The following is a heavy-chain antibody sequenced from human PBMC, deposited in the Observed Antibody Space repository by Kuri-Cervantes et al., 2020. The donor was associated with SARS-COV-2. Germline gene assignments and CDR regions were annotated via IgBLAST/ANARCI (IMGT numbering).Heavy chain of an antibody. J-gene: IGHJ4*02. Sequence: GGSLRLSCAASGFTFSDCSMPWVRQAPGKGLEWVAVMSYDGGNIYYADSVKGRFTISRDNSKNTLYLQMNSLRAEDTAIYYCATLFDSSGFMFDYWGQGTLVTVSS. D-gene: IGHD3-22*01. V-gene: IGHV3-30*04. CDR3: ATLFDSSGFMFDY. CDR1: GFTFSDCS. CDR2: MSYDGGNI.